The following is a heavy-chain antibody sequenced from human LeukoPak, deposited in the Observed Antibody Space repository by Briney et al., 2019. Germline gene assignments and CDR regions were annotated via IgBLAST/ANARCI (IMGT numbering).Heavy chain of an antibody. V-gene: IGHV3-23*01. CDR1: GFTFSSYA. Sequence: QTGGSLRLSCAASGFTFSSYAMSWVRQAPGKGLEWVSAISGNGGSTYYADSVKGRFTISRDNSKNTLYLQMNSLRAEDTAVYYCAKDNRGYCSGGSCPWNDAFNIWGQGTMVTVSS. J-gene: IGHJ3*02. CDR2: ISGNGGST. D-gene: IGHD2-15*01. CDR3: AKDNRGYCSGGSCPWNDAFNI.